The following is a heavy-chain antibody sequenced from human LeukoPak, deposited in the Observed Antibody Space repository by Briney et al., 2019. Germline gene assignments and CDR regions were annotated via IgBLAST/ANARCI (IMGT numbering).Heavy chain of an antibody. J-gene: IGHJ5*01. Sequence: ASVKVSCKASGCTFTSYAMNWVRQAPGQGLEWMGWINTNTGNPTYAQGFTGRFVFSLDTSVSTAYLQISRLKAEDTAVYYCARVPFVVVGVTGNWFDSWGQGTLVTVSS. V-gene: IGHV7-4-1*02. CDR3: ARVPFVVVGVTGNWFDS. CDR2: INTNTGNP. D-gene: IGHD1-26*01. CDR1: GCTFTSYA.